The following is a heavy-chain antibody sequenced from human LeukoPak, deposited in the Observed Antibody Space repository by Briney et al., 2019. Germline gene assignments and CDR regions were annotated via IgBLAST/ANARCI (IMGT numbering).Heavy chain of an antibody. D-gene: IGHD1-26*01. CDR3: ATSRGTLFNWFDP. V-gene: IGHV4-59*01. CDR1: GGSLSSYY. Sequence: PSETLSLTCTVSGGSLSSYYWSWLRQPPGKGLEWIGYIYYSGSTNYNPSLKSRVTISVDTSKNQFSLKLSSVTAADTAVYYCATSRGTLFNWFDPWGQGTLVTVSS. J-gene: IGHJ5*02. CDR2: IYYSGST.